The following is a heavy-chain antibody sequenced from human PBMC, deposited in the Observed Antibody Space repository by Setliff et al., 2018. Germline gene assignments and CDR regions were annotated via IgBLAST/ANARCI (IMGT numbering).Heavy chain of an antibody. J-gene: IGHJ4*02. CDR3: ARRATYYNFWSGYYDY. D-gene: IGHD3-3*01. V-gene: IGHV4-38-2*01. CDR2: IYHSGST. Sequence: SETLSLTCAVSGYSISSGYYWGWIRRPPGKGLEWIGSIYHSGSTYYNPSLKSRVTISVDTSKNQFSLKLSSVTAADTAVYYCARRATYYNFWSGYYDYWGQGTLVTVSS. CDR1: GYSISSGYY.